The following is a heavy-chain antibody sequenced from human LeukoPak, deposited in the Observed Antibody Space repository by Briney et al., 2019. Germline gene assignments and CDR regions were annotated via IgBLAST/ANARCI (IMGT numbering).Heavy chain of an antibody. CDR3: ATDRYYDFWSGPPQS. CDR2: FDPEDGET. V-gene: IGHV1-24*01. Sequence: ASVKVSCKVSGYTLTELSMHWVRQAPGKGLEWMGGFDPEDGETIYAQRFQGRVTMTEDTSTDTAYMELSSLRSEDTAVYYCATDRYYDFWSGPPQSWGQGTLVTVSS. J-gene: IGHJ5*02. CDR1: GYTLTELS. D-gene: IGHD3-3*01.